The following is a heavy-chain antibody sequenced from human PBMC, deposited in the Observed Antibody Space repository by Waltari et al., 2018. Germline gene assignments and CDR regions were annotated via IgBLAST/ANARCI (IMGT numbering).Heavy chain of an antibody. CDR2: ISGSGGST. CDR1: GFTFSSYA. CDR3: AKGGTTVTLFDY. Sequence: AASGFTFSSYAMSWVRQAPGKGLEWVSAISGSGGSTYYADSVKGRFTISRDNSKNTLYLQMNSLRAEDTAVYYCAKGGTTVTLFDYWGQGTLVTVSS. D-gene: IGHD4-17*01. V-gene: IGHV3-23*01. J-gene: IGHJ4*02.